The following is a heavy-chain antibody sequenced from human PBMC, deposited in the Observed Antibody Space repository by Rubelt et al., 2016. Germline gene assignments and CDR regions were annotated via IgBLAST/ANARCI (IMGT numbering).Heavy chain of an antibody. D-gene: IGHD6-6*01. Sequence: VQLVESGGGLVQPGGSLRLSCAVSGLTFSNYWMSWVRQAPGKGLEWIGEINHSGSTNYNPSLKSRVTISVDTSKNQFALKLRSVTAADTAVYYCAGGRAGSSSSWGQGTLVTVSS. J-gene: IGHJ4*02. V-gene: IGHV4-4*02. CDR2: INHSGST. CDR1: GLTFSNYW. CDR3: AGGRAGSSSS.